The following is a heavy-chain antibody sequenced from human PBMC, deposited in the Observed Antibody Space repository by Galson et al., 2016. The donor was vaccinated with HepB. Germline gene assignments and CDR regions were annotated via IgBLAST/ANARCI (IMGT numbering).Heavy chain of an antibody. CDR1: GFTFSSNV. D-gene: IGHD6-13*01. CDR2: IIGSGGST. Sequence: SLRLSCAVSGFTFSSNVTSWVRQTPGKGLEWVSSIIGSGGSTQYADSVKGRLTVSRDASKSTLYLQMNSLRAEDTAVYYCAKNRPYGTGWYGCSESWGQGILVTVSS. J-gene: IGHJ4*02. V-gene: IGHV3-23*01. CDR3: AKNRPYGTGWYGCSES.